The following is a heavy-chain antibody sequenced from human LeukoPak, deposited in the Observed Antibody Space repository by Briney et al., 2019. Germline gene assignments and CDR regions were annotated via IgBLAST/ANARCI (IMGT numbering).Heavy chain of an antibody. D-gene: IGHD3-9*01. V-gene: IGHV3-23*01. J-gene: IGHJ4*02. CDR2: ISGSGGTT. CDR1: GFTFSSYA. CDR3: ASDYDILTGYRNSISGEFDY. Sequence: GGSLRLSCAASGFTFSSYAMSWVRQAPWKGLEWVSAISGSGGTTYYADSVKGRFTISRDNSKNTLYLQMNSLRAEDTAVYYCASDYDILTGYRNSISGEFDYWGRGTLVTVSS.